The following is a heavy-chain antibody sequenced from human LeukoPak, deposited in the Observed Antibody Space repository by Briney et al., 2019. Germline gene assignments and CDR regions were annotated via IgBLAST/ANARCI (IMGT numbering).Heavy chain of an antibody. CDR3: ARELDIAVAGTIGY. V-gene: IGHV3-33*01. D-gene: IGHD6-19*01. CDR2: IWYDGSNK. Sequence: GGSLRLSCAASGFTFSSYAMHWVRQAPGKGLEWVAVIWYDGSNKYYADSVKGRFTISRDHSKNTLYLQMKSLRAEDTAGYYCARELDIAVAGTIGYWGQGTLVTVSS. J-gene: IGHJ4*02. CDR1: GFTFSSYA.